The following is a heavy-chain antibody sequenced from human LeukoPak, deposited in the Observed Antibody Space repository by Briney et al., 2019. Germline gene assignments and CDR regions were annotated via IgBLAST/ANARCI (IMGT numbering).Heavy chain of an antibody. CDR3: ARATRNTGYYFYFDY. CDR1: GGSISSYY. V-gene: IGHV4-59*01. J-gene: IGHJ4*02. CDR2: IYYSGST. Sequence: PSETLSLTCTVSGGSISSYYRSWIRQPPGKGLEWIGYIYYSGSTNYNPSLKSRVTISVDTSKNQFSLKLSSVTAADTAIYYCARATRNTGYYFYFDYWGQGTLVTVSS. D-gene: IGHD3-9*01.